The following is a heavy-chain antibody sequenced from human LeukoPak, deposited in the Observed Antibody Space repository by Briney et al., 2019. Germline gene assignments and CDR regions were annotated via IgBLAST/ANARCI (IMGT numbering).Heavy chain of an antibody. J-gene: IGHJ4*02. CDR2: ISAYNGNT. V-gene: IGHV1-18*01. CDR1: GYTFTSYG. D-gene: IGHD2-21*02. CDR3: ATNPVVVTDLYYFDY. Sequence: ASGKVSCKASGYTFTSYGISWVRQAPGQGLEWMGWISAYNGNTNYAQKLQGRVTMTTDTSTSTAYMELRSLRSDDTAVYYCATNPVVVTDLYYFDYWGQGTLVTVSS.